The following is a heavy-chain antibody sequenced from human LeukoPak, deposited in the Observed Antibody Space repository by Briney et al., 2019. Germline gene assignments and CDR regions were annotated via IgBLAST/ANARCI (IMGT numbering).Heavy chain of an antibody. CDR2: ISGSGGRT. Sequence: GGSLRLSCAAAGITFDSYAMSWVRQAPGKGLEWISAISGSGGRTSYADSVKGRFIISRNNSKNTLHLQMHSLRAEDTAVYYCVKEKLAYCGGDCFGEYFQDWGQGTLVTVSS. CDR1: GITFDSYA. J-gene: IGHJ1*01. D-gene: IGHD2-21*02. V-gene: IGHV3-23*01. CDR3: VKEKLAYCGGDCFGEYFQD.